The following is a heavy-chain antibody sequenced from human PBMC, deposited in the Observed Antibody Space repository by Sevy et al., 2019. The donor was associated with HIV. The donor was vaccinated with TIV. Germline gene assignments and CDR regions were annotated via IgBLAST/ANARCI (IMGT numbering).Heavy chain of an antibody. D-gene: IGHD3-10*01. CDR1: GFTFSSYE. V-gene: IGHV3-48*03. Sequence: GESLKTSCAASGFTFSSYEMNWVRQAPGKGLEWVSYISSSGSTIYYADSVKGRFTISRDNAKNSRYLQMNSLRAEDTAVYYCAREGIGRGWFDPWGQRTLVTVSS. J-gene: IGHJ5*02. CDR2: ISSSGSTI. CDR3: AREGIGRGWFDP.